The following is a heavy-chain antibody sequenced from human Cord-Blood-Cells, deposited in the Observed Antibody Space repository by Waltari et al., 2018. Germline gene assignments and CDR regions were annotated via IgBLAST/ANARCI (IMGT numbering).Heavy chain of an antibody. Sequence: QVQLVQSGAEVTKPGASVKVSCKASGYPLTGYCLAWVGQAPGQGLEWRGWINPNSGGTNYAQKFQGRVTMTRDTSISTAYMELSRLSADDTAVYYCASTVLGVAYYWGQGTLVTVSS. V-gene: IGHV1-2*02. CDR3: ASTVLGVAYY. J-gene: IGHJ4*02. CDR2: INPNSGGT. D-gene: IGHD3-16*01. CDR1: GYPLTGYC.